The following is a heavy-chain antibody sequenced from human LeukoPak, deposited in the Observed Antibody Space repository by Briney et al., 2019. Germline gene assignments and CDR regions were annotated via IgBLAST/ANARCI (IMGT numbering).Heavy chain of an antibody. V-gene: IGHV3-21*01. J-gene: IGHJ4*02. CDR2: ISGNSDYI. D-gene: IGHD3-10*01. CDR1: GFIFNNYN. CDR3: ARDIGADYGSEAAIDC. Sequence: GGSLRLSCAASGFIFNNYNMNWVRQAPGKGLEWVSSISGNSDYIYYTDSIKGRFTISRDNARNSLYLQLNSLRVEDTAMYFCARDIGADYGSEAAIDCWGQGTLVTVSS.